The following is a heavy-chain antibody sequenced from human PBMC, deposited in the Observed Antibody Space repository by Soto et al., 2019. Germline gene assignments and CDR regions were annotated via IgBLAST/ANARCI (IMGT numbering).Heavy chain of an antibody. CDR2: INSDGSXT. D-gene: IGHD3-10*01. J-gene: IGHJ4*02. CDR3: XCLPMPRGPCDF. V-gene: IGHV3-74*03. CDR1: GFTFSSSW. Sequence: EVQLVESGGGLVQPGESLRLSCAASGFTFSSSWMHWVRQAPGKGLVWVSRINSDGSXTXXADSVRXRFTIXRDNAKXXXXXXXXXXXXXXXXXXXXXCLPMPRGPCDFWGQGTLVTVSS.